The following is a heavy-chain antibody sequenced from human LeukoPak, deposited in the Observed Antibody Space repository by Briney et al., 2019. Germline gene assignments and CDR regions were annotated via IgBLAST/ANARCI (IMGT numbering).Heavy chain of an antibody. Sequence: GGSLRLSCAASGFTFSSCAMSWVRQAPGKGLEWVSAISGSGGSTYYADSVKGRFTISRDNSKNTLYLQMNSLRAEDTAVYYCAKDLGYCTNGVCSSNWFDPWGQGTLVTVSS. V-gene: IGHV3-23*01. J-gene: IGHJ5*02. CDR2: ISGSGGST. CDR1: GFTFSSCA. CDR3: AKDLGYCTNGVCSSNWFDP. D-gene: IGHD2-8*01.